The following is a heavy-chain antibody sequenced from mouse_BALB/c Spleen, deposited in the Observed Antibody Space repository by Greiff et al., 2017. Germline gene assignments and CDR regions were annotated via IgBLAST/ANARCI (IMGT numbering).Heavy chain of an antibody. Sequence: EVQLQQSGPELVKPGASVKISCKASGYSFTGYFMNWVKQSHGKSLEWIGRINPYNGDTFYNQKFKGKATLTVDKSSSTAHMELLSLTSEDSAVYYCGKGDRYGRYAMDYWGQGTSVTVSS. J-gene: IGHJ4*01. CDR1: GYSFTGYF. V-gene: IGHV1-37*01. CDR3: GKGDRYGRYAMDY. D-gene: IGHD2-14*01. CDR2: INPYNGDT.